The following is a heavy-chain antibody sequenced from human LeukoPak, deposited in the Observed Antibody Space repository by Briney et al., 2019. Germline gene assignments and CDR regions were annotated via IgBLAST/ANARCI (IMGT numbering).Heavy chain of an antibody. J-gene: IGHJ4*02. CDR3: AGPMGVGIYSLDC. CDR2: ISSSSGQT. CDR1: GFTFSTYS. Sequence: GGSLRLSCAASGFTFSTYSMNWVRQAPGKGLEWVSSISSSSGQTYYADSVKGRFTISRDNAKNSLYLQMNSLRVEDTAVYYCAGPMGVGIYSLDCWGQGTLVTVSS. V-gene: IGHV3-21*01. D-gene: IGHD1-26*01.